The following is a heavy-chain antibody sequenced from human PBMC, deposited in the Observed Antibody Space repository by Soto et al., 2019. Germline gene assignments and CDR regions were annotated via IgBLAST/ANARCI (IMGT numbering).Heavy chain of an antibody. J-gene: IGHJ4*02. CDR1: GFTFSDYA. CDR3: AKGGRQWLVTSDFNC. D-gene: IGHD6-19*01. Sequence: VQLVESGGGVVQPGRSLRLSCAASGFTFSDYAMHWVRQAPGKGLEWVAVVSHDGRNTHYADSVKGRFTISRDSSKNTVSLETTSRRAEDTAVYSCAKGGRQWLVTSDFNCWGQGALVTVSS. V-gene: IGHV3-30*18. CDR2: VSHDGRNT.